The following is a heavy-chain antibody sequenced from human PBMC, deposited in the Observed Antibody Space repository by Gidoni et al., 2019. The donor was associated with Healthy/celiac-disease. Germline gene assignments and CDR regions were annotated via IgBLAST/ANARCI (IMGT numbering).Heavy chain of an antibody. Sequence: QVQLQESGPGLVKPSETLSLTCTVSGGSLSSYYWSWIRQPPGKGLEWIGYIYYSGSTNYNPSLKSRVTISVDTSKNQFSLKLSSVTAADTAVYYCARDSSYDSSGSFFDYWGQGTLVTVSS. J-gene: IGHJ4*02. CDR2: IYYSGST. V-gene: IGHV4-59*01. CDR3: ARDSSYDSSGSFFDY. CDR1: GGSLSSYY. D-gene: IGHD3-22*01.